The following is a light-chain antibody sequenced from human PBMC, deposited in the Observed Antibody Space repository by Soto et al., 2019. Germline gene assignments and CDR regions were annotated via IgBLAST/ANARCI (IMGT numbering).Light chain of an antibody. J-gene: IGKJ1*01. Sequence: EIVLTQSPATLSSFPGDRVTLSCRASQYINTRLAWYQHRPGQAPRLPMYQSSIRAAGIPARFSASGTGTDFTLTISDVQPEDFAVYYCHQRQSWPRTFGQGTKVDI. CDR3: HQRQSWPRT. CDR1: QYINTR. CDR2: QSS. V-gene: IGKV3-11*01.